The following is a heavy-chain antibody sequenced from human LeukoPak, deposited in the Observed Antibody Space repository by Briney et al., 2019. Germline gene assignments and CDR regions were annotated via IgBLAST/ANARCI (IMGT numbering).Heavy chain of an antibody. D-gene: IGHD3-22*01. V-gene: IGHV3-53*01. J-gene: IGHJ5*02. CDR1: GFTVSSNY. CDR3: ARGLQLGHYYDSSEGWFDP. Sequence: GGSLRLSCAASGFTVSSNYMSWVRQAPGKGLEWVSVIYSGGSTYYADSVKGRFTISRDNAKNSLYLQMNSLRAEDTAVYYCARGLQLGHYYDSSEGWFDPWGQGTLVTVSS. CDR2: IYSGGST.